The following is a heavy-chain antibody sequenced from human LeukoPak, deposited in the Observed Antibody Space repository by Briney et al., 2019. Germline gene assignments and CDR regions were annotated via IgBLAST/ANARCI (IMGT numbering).Heavy chain of an antibody. Sequence: ASETLSLTCTVSGSSVSSGSYYWSWIRQPPGKGLEGIGYIYYSGSTNYNPSLKSRVTISVDTSKNQFSLKLSSVTAADTAVYYCARSAADSSPAAGQSDWFDPWGQGTLVTVSS. CDR1: GSSVSSGSYY. CDR3: ARSAADSSPAAGQSDWFDP. J-gene: IGHJ5*02. CDR2: IYYSGST. D-gene: IGHD2-2*01. V-gene: IGHV4-61*01.